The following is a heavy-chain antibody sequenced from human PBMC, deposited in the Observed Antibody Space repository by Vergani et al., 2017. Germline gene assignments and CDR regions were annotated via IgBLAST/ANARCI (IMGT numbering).Heavy chain of an antibody. CDR1: GGTFSSYA. CDR3: ARDLDYYGSGSYYRNWFDP. CDR2: IITIFGTA. D-gene: IGHD3-10*01. V-gene: IGHV1-69*01. J-gene: IGHJ5*02. Sequence: QVQLVQSGAEVKKPGSSVKVSCKASGGTFSSYAISWVRQAPGQGLEWMGGIITIFGTANYAQKFQGRVTITADESTSTAYMVLSSLRSEDTDVYYCARDLDYYGSGSYYRNWFDPWGQGTLVTVSS.